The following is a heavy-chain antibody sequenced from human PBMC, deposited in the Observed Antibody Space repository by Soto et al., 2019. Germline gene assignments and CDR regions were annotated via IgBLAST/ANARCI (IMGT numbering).Heavy chain of an antibody. CDR3: ARVRKGRGGVATYGMDV. Sequence: ASVKVSCKASGYTFTSYYMHWVRQAPGQGLEWMGIINPSGGSTSYAQKFQGRVTMTRDTSTSTVYMELSSLRSEDTAVYYCARVRKGRGGVATYGMDVWGQGTTVTVSS. D-gene: IGHD2-21*02. CDR2: INPSGGST. V-gene: IGHV1-46*03. J-gene: IGHJ6*02. CDR1: GYTFTSYY.